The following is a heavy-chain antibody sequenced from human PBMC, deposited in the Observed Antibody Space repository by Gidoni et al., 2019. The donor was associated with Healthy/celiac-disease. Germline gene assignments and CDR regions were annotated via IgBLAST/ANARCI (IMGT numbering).Heavy chain of an antibody. V-gene: IGHV3-21*01. D-gene: IGHD3-9*01. J-gene: IGHJ5*02. CDR3: AKDWGKDIVTGVVFDP. CDR2: ISGSSSYI. Sequence: EVRLFVCGGGLVKPGRSLRFSCAASGFTSGRYRMNWVRQAPGKGLEWVSAISGSSSYIYYADSVKGRFTISRDNAKNSLYLQRNSLRAEDTAVYYCAKDWGKDIVTGVVFDPWGQGTLVTVSS. CDR1: GFTSGRYR.